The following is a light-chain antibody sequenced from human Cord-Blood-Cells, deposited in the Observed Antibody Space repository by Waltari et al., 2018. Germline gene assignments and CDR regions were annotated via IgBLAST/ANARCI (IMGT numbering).Light chain of an antibody. CDR1: QSVSSN. CDR3: QQYNNWPPFT. J-gene: IGKJ3*01. V-gene: IGKV3-15*01. CDR2: GAS. Sequence: EIVMTQSPATLSVPPGERATLSCRASQSVSSNLPWYQQKPGQAPRLLISGASTRATGIPARFSGSGSGTEFTLTISSLQSEDFAVYYCQQYNNWPPFTFGPGTKVDIK.